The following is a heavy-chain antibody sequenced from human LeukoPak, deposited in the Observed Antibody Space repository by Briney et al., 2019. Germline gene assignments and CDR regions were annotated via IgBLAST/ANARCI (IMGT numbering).Heavy chain of an antibody. CDR1: GGSISSSSYY. CDR3: ARHEDRNWYFDH. CDR2: IYYSGST. Sequence: SETLSLTCTVSGGSISSSSYYWGWIRQPPGKGLEWIGTIYYSGSTYYNPSLKSRVTISVDTSKNQFSLKLSSVTAPDTAVYYCARHEDRNWYFDHWGQGTLVTVSS. J-gene: IGHJ4*02. D-gene: IGHD1-1*01. V-gene: IGHV4-39*01.